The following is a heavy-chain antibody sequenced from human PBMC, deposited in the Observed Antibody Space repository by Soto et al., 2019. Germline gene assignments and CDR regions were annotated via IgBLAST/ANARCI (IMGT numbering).Heavy chain of an antibody. Sequence: GASVKVSCKASGYTFTSYDINWVRHATGQGLEWMGWMNPNSGNTGYAQKFQGRVTMTRNTSISTAYMELSSLRSEDTAVYYCAKSEGEQQLPPGVVWFDPWGQGTLVTVSS. V-gene: IGHV1-8*01. CDR2: MNPNSGNT. CDR3: AKSEGEQQLPPGVVWFDP. CDR1: GYTFTSYD. J-gene: IGHJ5*02. D-gene: IGHD6-13*01.